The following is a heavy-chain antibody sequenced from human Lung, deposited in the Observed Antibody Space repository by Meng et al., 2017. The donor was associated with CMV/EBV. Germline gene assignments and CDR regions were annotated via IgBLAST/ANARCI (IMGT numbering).Heavy chain of an antibody. CDR2: INHSGST. V-gene: IGHV4-34*01. D-gene: IGHD2-2*02. Sequence: GSLRLSCAVYGGSFSGYYWSWIRQPPGKGLEWIGEINHSGSTNYNPSLKSRVTISVDTSKNQFSLKLSSVTAADTAVYYCARELGYCSSTSCYTYYYYGMDVWXQGTTVXVSS. CDR1: GGSFSGYY. J-gene: IGHJ6*02. CDR3: ARELGYCSSTSCYTYYYYGMDV.